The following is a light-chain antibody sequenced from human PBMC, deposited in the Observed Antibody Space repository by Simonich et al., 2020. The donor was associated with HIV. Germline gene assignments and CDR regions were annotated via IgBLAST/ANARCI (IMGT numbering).Light chain of an antibody. V-gene: IGKV4-1*01. CDR2: WAS. CDR3: QQYYSTPVLT. CDR1: QSVLYSSNNKNN. Sequence: DIVMTQSPASLAVSLGERATINCKSSQSVLYSSNNKNNLAWYQQKPGQPPKLLIYWASTRESGVPDRFSCSGSGTDFTLTISSLQAEDVAVYYCQQYYSTPVLTFGGGTKVEIK. J-gene: IGKJ4*01.